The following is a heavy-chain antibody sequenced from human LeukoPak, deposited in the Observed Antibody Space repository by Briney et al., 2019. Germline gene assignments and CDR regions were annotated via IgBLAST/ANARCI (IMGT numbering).Heavy chain of an antibody. CDR2: INPSGGST. Sequence: ASVKVSCKASDYTFTSYGIRWVRQAPGQGLEWMGIINPSGGSTSYAQKFQGRVTMTRDTSTSTVYMELSSLRSEDTAVYYCARATGYCSSTSCPEGYFDYWGQGTLVTVSS. J-gene: IGHJ4*02. CDR1: DYTFTSYG. CDR3: ARATGYCSSTSCPEGYFDY. V-gene: IGHV1-46*01. D-gene: IGHD2-2*01.